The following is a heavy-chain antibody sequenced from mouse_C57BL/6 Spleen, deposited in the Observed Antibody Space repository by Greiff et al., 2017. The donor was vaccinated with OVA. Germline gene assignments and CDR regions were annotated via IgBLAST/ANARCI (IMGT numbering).Heavy chain of an antibody. CDR1: GYTFTSYW. V-gene: IGHV1-61*01. J-gene: IGHJ2*01. D-gene: IGHD1-1*01. Sequence: QVQLQQPGAELVRPGSSVKLSCKASGYTFTSYWMDWVKQRPGQGLEWIGNIYPSDSETHYNQKFKDKATLTVDKSPSTAYMQLSSLTSEDSAVYYCARHYYGSYYFDYWGQGTTLTVSS. CDR2: IYPSDSET. CDR3: ARHYYGSYYFDY.